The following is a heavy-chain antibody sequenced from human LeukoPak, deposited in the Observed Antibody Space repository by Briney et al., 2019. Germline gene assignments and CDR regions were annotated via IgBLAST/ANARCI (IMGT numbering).Heavy chain of an antibody. CDR3: ARDVAAPTYYYGMDV. CDR2: IYSGGST. Sequence: PGGSLRLSCAASGFTFSSYAMSWVRQAPGKGLEWVSVIYSGGSTYYADSVKGRFTISRDNSKNTLYLQMNSLRAEDTAVYYCARDVAAPTYYYGMDVWGQGTTVTVSS. J-gene: IGHJ6*02. CDR1: GFTFSSYA. D-gene: IGHD2-21*01. V-gene: IGHV3-53*01.